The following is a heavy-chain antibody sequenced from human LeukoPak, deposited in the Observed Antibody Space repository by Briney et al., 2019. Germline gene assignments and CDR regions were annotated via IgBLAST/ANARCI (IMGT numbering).Heavy chain of an antibody. Sequence: PGGSLRLSCAASGFTFSSYEMNWVRQAPGKGLEWVANIKQDGSEKYYVDSVKGRFTISRDNAKNSLYLQMNSLRAEDTAVYYCARPGYAFDIWGQGTMVTVSS. CDR1: GFTFSSYE. CDR3: ARPGYAFDI. V-gene: IGHV3-7*01. CDR2: IKQDGSEK. J-gene: IGHJ3*02.